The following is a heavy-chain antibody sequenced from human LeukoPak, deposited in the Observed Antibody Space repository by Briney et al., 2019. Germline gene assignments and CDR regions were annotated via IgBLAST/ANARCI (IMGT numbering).Heavy chain of an antibody. Sequence: ASVKASCKASGYTFTSYDINWVRQATGQGLEWMGWMNPNSGNTGYAQKFQGRVTMTRNTSISTAYMELSSLRSEDTAVYYCARGVGVIVATIDYYMDVWGKGTTVTISS. CDR3: ARGVGVIVATIDYYMDV. J-gene: IGHJ6*03. V-gene: IGHV1-8*01. CDR2: MNPNSGNT. D-gene: IGHD5-12*01. CDR1: GYTFTSYD.